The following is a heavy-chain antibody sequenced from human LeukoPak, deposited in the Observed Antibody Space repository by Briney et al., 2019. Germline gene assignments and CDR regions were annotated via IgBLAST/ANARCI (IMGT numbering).Heavy chain of an antibody. CDR2: INPNSGGT. Sequence: ASVKVSCKASGYTFTGYYMHWVRQAPGQGLEWMGWINPNSGGTNYAQKFQGRVTMTRDTSISTAYMELSRLRSDDTAMYYCARLAAAGTLFDYWGQGTLVTVSS. J-gene: IGHJ4*02. CDR1: GYTFTGYY. V-gene: IGHV1-2*02. D-gene: IGHD6-13*01. CDR3: ARLAAAGTLFDY.